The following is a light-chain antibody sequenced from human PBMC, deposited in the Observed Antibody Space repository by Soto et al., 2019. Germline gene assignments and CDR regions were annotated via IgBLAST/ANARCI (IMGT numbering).Light chain of an antibody. CDR3: QQDNDYPNT. Sequence: IQITQSPSTLSASIGDRVTITCRASQGINSHLAWYQEKPGKAPKLLIYEASTLQSGVPSRFSGSGSGTEFTLTISSLQPEDFATYYCQQDNDYPNTFGQGTRLEIK. CDR2: EAS. CDR1: QGINSH. J-gene: IGKJ5*01. V-gene: IGKV1-9*01.